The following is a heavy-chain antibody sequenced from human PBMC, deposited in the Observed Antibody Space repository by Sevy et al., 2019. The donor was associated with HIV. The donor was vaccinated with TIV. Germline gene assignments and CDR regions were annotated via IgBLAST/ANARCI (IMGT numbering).Heavy chain of an antibody. CDR1: GFTSSAYG. CDR3: ATRWTPGY. CDR2: IRYDGSNK. D-gene: IGHD1-1*01. J-gene: IGHJ4*02. V-gene: IGHV3-30*02. Sequence: GGSLRLSCAASGFTSSAYGMHWVRQAPGKGLEWVAFIRYDGSNKFYADSVKGRFTISRDNSNNMMYLQMNSLRGEDTAVYYCATRWTPGYWGQGTLVTVSS.